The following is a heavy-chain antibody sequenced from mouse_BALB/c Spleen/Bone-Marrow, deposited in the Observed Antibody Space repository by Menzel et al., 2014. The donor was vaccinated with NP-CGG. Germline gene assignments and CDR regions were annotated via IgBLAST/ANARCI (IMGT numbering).Heavy chain of an antibody. J-gene: IGHJ4*01. CDR3: AYYRYDYYAMDY. CDR1: GYSITSDYA. D-gene: IGHD2-14*01. V-gene: IGHV3-2*02. CDR2: ISYSAST. Sequence: VQLQQSGPGLVKPSQSLSLTCTVTGYSITSDYAWNWIRQFPGNKLEWMGYISYSASTSYNPSLKSRISITRDTSKNQFFLRLNSVTTEDTATYYCAYYRYDYYAMDYWGQGTSVTVSS.